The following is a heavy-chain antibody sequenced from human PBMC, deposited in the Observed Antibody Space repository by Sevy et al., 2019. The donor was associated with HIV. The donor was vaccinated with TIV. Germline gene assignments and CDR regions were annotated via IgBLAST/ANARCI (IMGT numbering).Heavy chain of an antibody. D-gene: IGHD2-2*01. CDR3: AKVDVVVPVADYGLDV. J-gene: IGHJ6*02. CDR1: GFTFSNYA. Sequence: GGTLRLACAASGFTFSNYAMSWVRQAPGKGLEWVSSISRSGGSTYYADSVKGRVTISRGNSKNTRYLQMNSLRAEETAVYYCAKVDVVVPVADYGLDVWGQGATVTVSS. V-gene: IGHV3-23*01. CDR2: ISRSGGST.